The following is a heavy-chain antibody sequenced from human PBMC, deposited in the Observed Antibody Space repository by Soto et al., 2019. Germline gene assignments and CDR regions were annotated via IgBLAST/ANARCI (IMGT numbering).Heavy chain of an antibody. CDR3: ARVTSSSDAFDI. CDR2: IYYSGST. V-gene: IGHV4-30-4*01. D-gene: IGHD6-6*01. Sequence: SETLSLPRTVSGGSLSRGDYFWGWVRQPPGKGLEWIGYIYYSGSTYYNPSLKSRVTISVDTSKNQFSLKLSSVTAADTAVYYCARVTSSSDAFDIWGQGTMVTVSS. CDR1: GGSLSRGDYF. J-gene: IGHJ3*02.